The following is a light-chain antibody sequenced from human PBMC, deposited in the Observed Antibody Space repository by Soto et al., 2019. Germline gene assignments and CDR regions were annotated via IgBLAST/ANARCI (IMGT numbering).Light chain of an antibody. CDR1: QSVSSD. CDR3: QQYNKWHPYT. V-gene: IGKV3-15*01. J-gene: IGKJ2*01. CDR2: GAS. Sequence: EIVMTQSPATLSVSPGERATLSCRASQSVSSDLAWYQQKPGQAPRVLIYGASTRATGIPARFSGSGSGTEFTLTISNLQSDDFAVYCCQQYNKWHPYTFGQGTKLEIK.